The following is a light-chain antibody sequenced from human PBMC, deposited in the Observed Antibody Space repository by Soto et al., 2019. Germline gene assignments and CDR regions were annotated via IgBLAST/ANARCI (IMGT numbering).Light chain of an antibody. CDR1: SSDVGGYNY. V-gene: IGLV2-14*01. J-gene: IGLJ3*02. Sequence: QSALTQPASVSGSPGQSITISCTGTSSDVGGYNYLSWYQQHPGKAPKVMIFEVHNRPSGVSIRFSGSKSGNTASLTISGLQAEDEADYYCSSYTSSGTPVFGGGTKVTVL. CDR3: SSYTSSGTPV. CDR2: EVH.